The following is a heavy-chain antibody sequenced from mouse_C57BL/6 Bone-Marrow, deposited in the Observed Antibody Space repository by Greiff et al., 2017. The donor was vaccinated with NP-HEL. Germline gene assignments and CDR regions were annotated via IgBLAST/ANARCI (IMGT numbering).Heavy chain of an antibody. CDR1: GFNIKDYY. D-gene: IGHD2-5*01. J-gene: IGHJ4*01. Sequence: VQLQQSGAELVRPGASVKLSCTASGFNIKDYYMHWVKQRPEQGLEWIGWIDPENGDTNYASKFQGKATLTADTSSNTAYLQLSSLTSEDTAVEYCTADYSKTDYYAMDYWCQGTSVTVTA. V-gene: IGHV14-4*01. CDR2: IDPENGDT. CDR3: TADYSKTDYYAMDY.